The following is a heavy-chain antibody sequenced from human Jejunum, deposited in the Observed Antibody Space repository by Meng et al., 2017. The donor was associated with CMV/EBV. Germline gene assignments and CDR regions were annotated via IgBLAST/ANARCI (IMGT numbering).Heavy chain of an antibody. Sequence: EVQLVESGGGLVKPGESLRLSCAASGFLFSNAWMSWVRQGPGKGLEWVGRIKSKADGETTDYASPVKGRFTTSRDDSKNTLYLEMNSLKTEDTAIYYCTTAYGGSFSNWGQGTLVTVFS. J-gene: IGHJ4*02. D-gene: IGHD1-26*01. V-gene: IGHV3-15*01. CDR1: GFLFSNAW. CDR3: TTAYGGSFSN. CDR2: IKSKADGETT.